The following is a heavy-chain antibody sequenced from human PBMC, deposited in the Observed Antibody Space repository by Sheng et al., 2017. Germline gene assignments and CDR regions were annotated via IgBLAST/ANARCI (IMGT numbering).Heavy chain of an antibody. Sequence: GAEVKKPGASVKVSCKASGYTFTSYGISWVRQAPGQGLEWMGWISAYNGNTNYAQKLQGRVTMTTDTSTSTAYMELRSLRSDDTAVYYCARDPLHCGGDCSFGNGMDVWGQGTTVTVSS. CDR2: ISAYNGNT. V-gene: IGHV1-18*01. CDR3: ARDPLHCGGDCSFGNGMDV. CDR1: GYTFTSYG. D-gene: IGHD2-21*01. J-gene: IGHJ6*02.